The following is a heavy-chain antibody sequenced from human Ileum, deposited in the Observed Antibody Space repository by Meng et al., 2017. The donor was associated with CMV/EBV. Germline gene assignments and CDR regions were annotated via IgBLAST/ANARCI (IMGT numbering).Heavy chain of an antibody. CDR3: ARGWMGWLSSYYYYGMDV. Sequence: ASVKVSCKASGYTFTSYGISWVRQATGQGLEWMGWMNPNSGNTGYAQKFQGRVTITRNTSISTAYMELSSLRSEDTAVYYCARGWMGWLSSYYYYGMDVWGQGTTVTVSS. D-gene: IGHD3-3*01. CDR2: MNPNSGNT. CDR1: GYTFTSYG. J-gene: IGHJ6*02. V-gene: IGHV1-8*03.